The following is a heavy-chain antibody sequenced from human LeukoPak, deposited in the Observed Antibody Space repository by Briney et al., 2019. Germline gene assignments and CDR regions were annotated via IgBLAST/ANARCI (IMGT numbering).Heavy chain of an antibody. CDR3: ARGWDRKSFDP. J-gene: IGHJ5*02. CDR1: GYTFTDYY. V-gene: IGHV1-2*02. D-gene: IGHD1-26*01. Sequence: ASVKVSCKASGYTFTDYYIHWVRQAPGQGLEWMGWINPKSGGTNYTQKFQGRVTMTRDTSISTAYMELNRLRSDDTAVFYCARGWDRKSFDPWGQGTLVTVSS. CDR2: INPKSGGT.